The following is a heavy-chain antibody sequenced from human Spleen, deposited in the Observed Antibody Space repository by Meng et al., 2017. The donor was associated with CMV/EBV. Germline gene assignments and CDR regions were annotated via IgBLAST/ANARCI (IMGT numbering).Heavy chain of an antibody. CDR2: VRGDGRT. CDR1: FSSSD. J-gene: IGHJ4*02. D-gene: IGHD2-21*02. CDR3: ARIERRRILKYCGSDCSTTDS. V-gene: IGHV3-23*01. Sequence: FSSSDISWVRQGPGNGPEWVSAVRGDGRTDYADFVKGRFTISRDSSKNTVYLQINNLRAEDTAVYYCARIERRRILKYCGSDCSTTDSWGQGTLVTVSS.